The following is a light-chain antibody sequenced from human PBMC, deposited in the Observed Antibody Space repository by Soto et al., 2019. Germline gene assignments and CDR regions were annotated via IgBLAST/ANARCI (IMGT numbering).Light chain of an antibody. CDR3: QHYNSYSEA. CDR1: QTISSW. Sequence: DIQMTQSPSTLSGSVGARVTITCPASQTISSWLAGYQQKPGKAPKLLIYKASTLKSGVPSRFSGSGSGTEFTLTISSLQPDDFATYYCQHYNSYSEAFGQGTKVDIK. CDR2: KAS. V-gene: IGKV1-5*03. J-gene: IGKJ1*01.